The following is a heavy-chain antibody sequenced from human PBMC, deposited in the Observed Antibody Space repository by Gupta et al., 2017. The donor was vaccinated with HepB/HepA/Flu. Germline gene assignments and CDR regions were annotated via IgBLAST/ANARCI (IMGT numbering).Heavy chain of an antibody. D-gene: IGHD7-27*01. CDR2: ITDSGGGT. J-gene: IGHJ4*02. V-gene: IGHV3-23*01. CDR1: GFTFSNYA. Sequence: EVEVLEYGGGLGQPGGSVSLSCEASGFTFSNYAVRWLRQAPGKGLEWVSSITDSGGGTTYADSVKGRFTISRDNSKNTLFPQMNGLRAEDTAVYFCARAPGYYFDFWGQGILVTVSS. CDR3: ARAPGYYFDF.